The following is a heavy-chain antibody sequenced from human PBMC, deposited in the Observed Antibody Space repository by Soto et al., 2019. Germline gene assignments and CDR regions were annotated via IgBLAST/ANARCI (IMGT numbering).Heavy chain of an antibody. CDR2: ISAHNGDT. CDR1: GYTFTSYG. J-gene: IGHJ4*02. D-gene: IGHD3-22*01. Sequence: GXSVKVSCKASGYTFTSYGISWVRQAPVQGLEWVGWISAHNGDTRYAQNLQGRITMTTDTFTNTAYMELTSLTSDDTAVYYCARDWSRYYDSSGLMWFCWGQGTLVTVSS. V-gene: IGHV1-18*01. CDR3: ARDWSRYYDSSGLMWFC.